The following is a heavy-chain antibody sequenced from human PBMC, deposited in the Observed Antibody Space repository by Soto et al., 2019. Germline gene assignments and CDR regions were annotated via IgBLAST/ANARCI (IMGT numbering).Heavy chain of an antibody. V-gene: IGHV1-46*01. CDR3: AREWYGSGSKPRTAAQYYYYYYGMDV. J-gene: IGHJ6*02. CDR2: INPSGGST. Sequence: ASVKVSCKXSGYTFTSYYMHWVRQAPGQGLEWMGIINPSGGSTSYAQKFQGRVTMTRDTSTSTVYMELSSLRSEDTAVYYCAREWYGSGSKPRTAAQYYYYYYGMDVWGQGTTVTVSS. CDR1: GYTFTSYY. D-gene: IGHD3-10*01.